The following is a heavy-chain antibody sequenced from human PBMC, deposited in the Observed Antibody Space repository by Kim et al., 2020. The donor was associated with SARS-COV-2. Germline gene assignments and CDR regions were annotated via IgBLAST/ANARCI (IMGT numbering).Heavy chain of an antibody. CDR3: ARDRTEYYDIFTGYYHG. CDR2: IKQDGSDK. D-gene: IGHD3-9*01. J-gene: IGHJ6*01. Sequence: GGSLRLSCEASGYTFDNHWMTWVRQAPGKGLEWVASIKQDGSDKYYLGSVEGRFTISRDNAKNPLVLQMNSLRAEDTAVYYCARDRTEYYDIFTGYYHG. CDR1: GYTFDNHW. V-gene: IGHV3-7*01.